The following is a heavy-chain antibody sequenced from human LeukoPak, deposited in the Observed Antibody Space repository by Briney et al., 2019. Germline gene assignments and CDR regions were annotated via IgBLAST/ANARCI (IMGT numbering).Heavy chain of an antibody. CDR2: IWYDGSKE. CDR1: GFTFSSYG. CDR3: ARGSGYYPLFDY. Sequence: GRSLRLSCVVSGFTFSSYGMHWLRQAPGKGLEWVAVIWYDGSKEYYIDSVKGRFTISRDNSKNTLYRQMNSLRAEDTAVYYCARGSGYYPLFDYWGQGTLVTVSS. J-gene: IGHJ4*02. V-gene: IGHV3-33*01. D-gene: IGHD3-22*01.